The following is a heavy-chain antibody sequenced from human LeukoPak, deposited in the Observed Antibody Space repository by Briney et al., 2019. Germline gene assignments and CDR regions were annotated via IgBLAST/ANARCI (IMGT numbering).Heavy chain of an antibody. D-gene: IGHD2-15*01. V-gene: IGHV3-11*04. CDR3: ARDKGYCSGGSCYGDAFDI. CDR2: ISSSGSTT. J-gene: IGHJ3*02. CDR1: GFTFSDYY. Sequence: GGSLRLSCAASGFTFSDYYMSWIRQAPGKGLEWVSYISSSGSTTYYADSVKGRITISRDNAKNSLYLQMNSLRAEDMAVYYCARDKGYCSGGSCYGDAFDIWGQGTMVTVSS.